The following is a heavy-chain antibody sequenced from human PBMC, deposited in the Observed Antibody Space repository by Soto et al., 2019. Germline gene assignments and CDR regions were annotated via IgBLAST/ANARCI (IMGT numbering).Heavy chain of an antibody. J-gene: IGHJ4*02. CDR2: IYYSGST. V-gene: IGHV4-30-4*01. CDR1: GGSISSGDYY. D-gene: IGHD3-16*01. CDR3: ARCALHQFALYFDY. Sequence: SETLSLTCTVSGGSISSGDYYWSWIRQPPGKGLEWIGYIYYSGSTYYNPSLKSRVTISVDTSKNQFSLKLSSVTAADTAVYYCARCALHQFALYFDYWGQGTLVNVSS.